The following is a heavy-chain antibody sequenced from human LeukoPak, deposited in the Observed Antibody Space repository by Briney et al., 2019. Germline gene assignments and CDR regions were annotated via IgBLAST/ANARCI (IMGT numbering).Heavy chain of an antibody. CDR3: AKSLHDSTTFWSEFRGFDV. V-gene: IGHV3-23*01. D-gene: IGHD2/OR15-2a*01. J-gene: IGHJ3*01. CDR1: GIPFWRHA. Sequence: PGGSLRLSCTASGIPFWRHAMNWVRQAPGKGLECVSGIYGAATATYYADSVKGRFTISRDNSKNTLWLQMNSLRAEDTAVYYCAKSLHDSTTFWSEFRGFDVWGQRTMVTVSS. CDR2: IYGAATAT.